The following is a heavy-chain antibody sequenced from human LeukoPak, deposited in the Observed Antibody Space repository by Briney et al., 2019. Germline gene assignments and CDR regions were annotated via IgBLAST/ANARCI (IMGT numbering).Heavy chain of an antibody. Sequence: SETLSLTCIVSGGSVSSPNSYWSWIRQPPGKGLEWIGNVYYIGTTSYDSSLKSRVTISVDTSKNQFSLEVTSVTAADTAVYYCARNTSSSPWFDPWGQGTLVTVTS. CDR2: VYYIGTT. D-gene: IGHD6-6*01. V-gene: IGHV4-61*01. J-gene: IGHJ5*02. CDR3: ARNTSSSPWFDP. CDR1: GGSVSSPNSY.